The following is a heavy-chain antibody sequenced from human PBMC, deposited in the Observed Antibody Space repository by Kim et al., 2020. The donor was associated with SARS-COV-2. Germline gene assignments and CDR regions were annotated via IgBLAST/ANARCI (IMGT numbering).Heavy chain of an antibody. J-gene: IGHJ4*02. CDR3: ARVGSGSSPLDY. V-gene: IGHV1-46*01. D-gene: IGHD3-10*01. Sequence: TYAQKVPGRVTMTRDTSTSTVYLELGSLTSEDTAVFYCARVGSGSSPLDYWGQGTLVTVSS.